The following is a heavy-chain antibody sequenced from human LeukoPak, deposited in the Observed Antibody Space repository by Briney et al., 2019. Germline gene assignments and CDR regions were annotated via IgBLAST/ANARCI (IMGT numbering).Heavy chain of an antibody. CDR3: ARDPRYYDFWSGYYMGLDY. CDR1: GFTFSSYS. D-gene: IGHD3-3*01. CDR2: ISSSSSYI. V-gene: IGHV3-21*01. J-gene: IGHJ4*02. Sequence: PGGSLRLSCATSGFTFSSYSMNWVRQAPRKGLEWVSSISSSSSYIYYADSVKGRFTISRDNAKNSLYLQMNSLRAEDTAVYYCARDPRYYDFWSGYYMGLDYWGQGTLVTVSS.